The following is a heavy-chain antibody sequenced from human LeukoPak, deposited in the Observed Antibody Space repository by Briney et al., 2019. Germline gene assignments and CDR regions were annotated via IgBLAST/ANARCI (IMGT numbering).Heavy chain of an antibody. CDR1: GGSFSGYY. CDR2: INHSGST. V-gene: IGHV4-34*01. J-gene: IGHJ3*02. CDR3: ARIVVVPAAANDAFDI. Sequence: SETLSLTCAVYGGSFSGYYWSRIRQPPGKGLEWIGEINHSGSTNYNPSLKSRVTISVDTSKNQFSLKLSSVTAADTAVYYCARIVVVPAAANDAFDIWGQGTMVTVSS. D-gene: IGHD2-2*01.